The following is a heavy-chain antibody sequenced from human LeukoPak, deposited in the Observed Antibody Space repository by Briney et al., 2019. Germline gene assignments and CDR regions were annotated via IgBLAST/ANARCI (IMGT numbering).Heavy chain of an antibody. CDR2: ICYSGNN. CDR1: RASISTYY. CDR3: ARGLRGTYYFDY. Sequence: SETLSLTCTVSRASISTYYWSCIRQPPGKGLEWIGYICYSGNNNQNLSLKSRVAISVDTSKNQFSLKLTSVTAADTAVYYCARGLRGTYYFDYWGQGTLVTVSS. D-gene: IGHD1-26*01. V-gene: IGHV4-59*01. J-gene: IGHJ4*02.